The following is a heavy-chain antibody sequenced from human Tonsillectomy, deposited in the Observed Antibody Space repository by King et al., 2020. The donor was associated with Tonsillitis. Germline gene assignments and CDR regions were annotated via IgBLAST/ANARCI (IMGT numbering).Heavy chain of an antibody. CDR3: AKDRATADDAFDI. CDR1: GFTFSNYG. CDR2: LSYDGSNK. D-gene: IGHD1-26*01. V-gene: IGHV3-30*18. J-gene: IGHJ3*02. Sequence: QLVQSGGGVVQPGGSLRLSCAASGFTFSNYGMHWVRQAPGKGLEWVAVLSYDGSNKYCADSVKGRFTISRDNSKNTLYLQMNSLRAEDTAVYYCAKDRATADDAFDIWCQGTMVTVSS.